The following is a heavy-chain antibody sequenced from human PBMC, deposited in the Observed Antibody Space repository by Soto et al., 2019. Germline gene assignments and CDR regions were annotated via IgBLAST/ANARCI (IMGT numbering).Heavy chain of an antibody. CDR3: ATSYYYDSSGYYYNYYYYYGMDV. J-gene: IGHJ6*02. CDR1: GGTFSSYA. V-gene: IGHV1-69*01. CDR2: IIPIFGTA. D-gene: IGHD3-22*01. Sequence: QVQLVQSGAEVKKPGSSVKVSCKASGGTFSSYAISWVRQAPGQGLEWIGGIIPIFGTANYAQKFQGRVMITADESTSTAYMELRSLRSEDTAVYYCATSYYYDSSGYYYNYYYYYGMDVWGQGTTVTVSS.